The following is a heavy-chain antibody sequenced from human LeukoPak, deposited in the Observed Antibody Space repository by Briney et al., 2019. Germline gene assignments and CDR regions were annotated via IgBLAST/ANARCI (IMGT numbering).Heavy chain of an antibody. CDR3: ATRPDYGDYYFDY. Sequence: ASVKVSCKASGYTFTGYYMHCVRQAPGQGLEWMVWINPNSGGTNYAQKFQGRVTMTRDTSISTAYMELSRLRSDDTAVYYCATRPDYGDYYFDYWGQGTLVTVSS. CDR2: INPNSGGT. J-gene: IGHJ4*02. V-gene: IGHV1-2*02. CDR1: GYTFTGYY. D-gene: IGHD4-17*01.